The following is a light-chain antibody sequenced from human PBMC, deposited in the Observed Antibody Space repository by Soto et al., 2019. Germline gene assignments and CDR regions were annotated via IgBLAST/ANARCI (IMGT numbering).Light chain of an antibody. J-gene: IGLJ3*02. Sequence: QSVLTQPPSASGTPGQRVTISCSGSSSNIGTNTVNWYQQFPRSAPKLLMYSSNQRPSGVPDRFSGSKSGTSASLAISGLQSEDEADYYCAAWDGSLNVVLFGGGTKLT. CDR2: SSN. CDR3: AAWDGSLNVVL. V-gene: IGLV1-44*01. CDR1: SSNIGTNT.